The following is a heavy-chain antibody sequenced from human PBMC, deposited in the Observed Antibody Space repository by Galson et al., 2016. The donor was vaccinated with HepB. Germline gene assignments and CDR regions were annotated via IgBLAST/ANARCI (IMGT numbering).Heavy chain of an antibody. V-gene: IGHV3-43*01. J-gene: IGHJ4*02. CDR3: ARGVVLRYVDWLGRAFDH. CDR1: GFSLDDYT. D-gene: IGHD3-9*01. Sequence: SLRLSCAASGFSLDDYTMHWVRQVPGKGLEWVSLISWDGDSTYYADSVKGRFTISRDNSKNSLFLQMNSLRIEDTALYYCARGVVLRYVDWLGRAFDHWGQGTPVTVSS. CDR2: ISWDGDST.